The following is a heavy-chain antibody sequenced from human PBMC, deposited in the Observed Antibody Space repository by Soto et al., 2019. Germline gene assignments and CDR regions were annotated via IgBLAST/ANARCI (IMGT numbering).Heavy chain of an antibody. Sequence: GGSLRLSCAASGFTFSSYAMSWVRQAPGKGLEWVSAISGSGGSTYYADSVKGRFTISRDNSKNTLCLQMNSLRAEDTAVYYCAKDPHSSGWYLVDYWGQGTLVTVSS. CDR3: AKDPHSSGWYLVDY. V-gene: IGHV3-23*01. D-gene: IGHD6-19*01. CDR1: GFTFSSYA. CDR2: ISGSGGST. J-gene: IGHJ4*02.